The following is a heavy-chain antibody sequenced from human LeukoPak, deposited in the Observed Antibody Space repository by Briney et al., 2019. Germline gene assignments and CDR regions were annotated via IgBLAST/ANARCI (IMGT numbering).Heavy chain of an antibody. V-gene: IGHV3-48*04. Sequence: GGSLRLSCATSGFTFSAFTMNWVRQAPGKGLEWIAFISASGSTIFYAQSVQGRFTISRDNAKNSLYLQLNSLRADDSAVYYCVRDSLVAVADYATFDYWGLGTRVTVSS. D-gene: IGHD6-19*01. CDR3: VRDSLVAVADYATFDY. J-gene: IGHJ4*01. CDR2: ISASGSTI. CDR1: GFTFSAFT.